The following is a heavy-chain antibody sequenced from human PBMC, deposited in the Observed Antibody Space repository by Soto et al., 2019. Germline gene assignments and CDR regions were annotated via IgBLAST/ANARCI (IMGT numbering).Heavy chain of an antibody. CDR2: IIPIFGTA. Sequence: QVQLVQSGAEVKKPGSSVKVSCKASGGTFSSYAISWVRQAPGQGLEWMGGIIPIFGTANYAQKFQGRVTITAEESTSTPYMELSSLRSEVTAVYYCARWLVPLCYFDYWGQGTLVTVSS. D-gene: IGHD6-19*01. CDR1: GGTFSSYA. CDR3: ARWLVPLCYFDY. V-gene: IGHV1-69*12. J-gene: IGHJ4*02.